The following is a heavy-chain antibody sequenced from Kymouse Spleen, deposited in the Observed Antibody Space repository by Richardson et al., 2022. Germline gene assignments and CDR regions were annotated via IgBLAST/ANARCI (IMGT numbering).Heavy chain of an antibody. CDR2: IWYDGSNK. D-gene: IGHD6-19*01. Sequence: QVQLVESGGGVVQPGRSLRLSCAASGFTFSSYGMHWVRQAPGKGLEWVAVIWYDGSNKYYADSVKGRFTISRDNSKNTLYLQMNSLRAEDTAVYYCAREGYSSGWVFDYWGQGTLVTVSS. V-gene: IGHV3-33*01. CDR3: AREGYSSGWVFDY. J-gene: IGHJ4*02. CDR1: GFTFSSYG.